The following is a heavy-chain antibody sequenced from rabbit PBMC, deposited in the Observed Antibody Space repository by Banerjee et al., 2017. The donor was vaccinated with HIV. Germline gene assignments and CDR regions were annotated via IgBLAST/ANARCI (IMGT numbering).Heavy chain of an antibody. CDR3: ARGGAIKL. D-gene: IGHD4-1*01. CDR1: GFDFSDNA. Sequence: QQQLEESGGGLVKPEGSLTLTCTASGFDFSDNAMCWVRQAPGKGLEWIGCIGSGSSGNIYYASWAKGRFTISKTSSTTVTLQMTGLTVADTATYFCARGGAIKLWGPGTLVTVS. J-gene: IGHJ6*01. V-gene: IGHV1S45*01. CDR2: IGSGSSGNI.